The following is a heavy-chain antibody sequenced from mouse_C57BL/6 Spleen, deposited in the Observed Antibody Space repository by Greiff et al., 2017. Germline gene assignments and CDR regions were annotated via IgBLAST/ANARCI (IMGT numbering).Heavy chain of an antibody. D-gene: IGHD1-1*01. CDR2: INPSRGYT. Sequence: VKLQESGAELAKPGASVKLSCKASGYTFTSSWMNWVKQRPGKGLEWIGYINPSRGYTKYNQKFKDKATLTADKSSSTAYMQLSSLTYEDSSVYYSARPSDVVVEPWFAYWGQGTLVTVSA. CDR3: ARPSDVVVEPWFAY. CDR1: GYTFTSSW. J-gene: IGHJ3*01. V-gene: IGHV1-7*01.